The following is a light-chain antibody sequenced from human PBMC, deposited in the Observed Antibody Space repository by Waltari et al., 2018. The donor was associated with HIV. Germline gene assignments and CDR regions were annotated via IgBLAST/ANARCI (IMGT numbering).Light chain of an antibody. CDR3: GSYTSSSTWV. J-gene: IGLJ3*02. CDR1: SSDVGSYNR. V-gene: IGLV2-18*02. CDR2: EVS. Sequence: QSALTQPPSVSGSPRQSVTISCTGTSSDVGSYNRVSSYQQPPGTAPKLMIYEVSNRPSGVPDRFSESKSGNTAYLTISGLQAEDEADYYCGSYTSSSTWVFGGGTKLTVL.